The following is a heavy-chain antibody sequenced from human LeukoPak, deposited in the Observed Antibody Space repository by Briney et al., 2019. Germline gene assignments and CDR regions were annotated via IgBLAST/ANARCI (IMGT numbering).Heavy chain of an antibody. CDR2: ISSSSSYI. D-gene: IGHD2-15*01. CDR1: GFTFSSYS. J-gene: IGHJ6*03. V-gene: IGHV3-21*04. CDR3: AKVLRDQYYYYYYMDV. Sequence: GGSLRLSCAASGFTFSSYSMNWVRQAPGKGLEWVSSISSSSSYIYYADSVKGRFTISRDNAKNSLYLQMNSLRAEDTAVYYCAKVLRDQYYYYYYMDVWGKGTTVTISS.